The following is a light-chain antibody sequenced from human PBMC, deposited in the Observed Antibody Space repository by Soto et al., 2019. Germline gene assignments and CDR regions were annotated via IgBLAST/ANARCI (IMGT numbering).Light chain of an antibody. CDR1: QTIFSW. J-gene: IGKJ2*03. Sequence: FRMTQSPSTLSASVGDRVSITCRASQTIFSWLAWYQQKPGKAPKLLIYKASSLESGVPSRYSGSGSGTEFTLTISGLQPDDFATYFCQQYNSYPYSFGQGTKLEIK. CDR2: KAS. V-gene: IGKV1-5*03. CDR3: QQYNSYPYS.